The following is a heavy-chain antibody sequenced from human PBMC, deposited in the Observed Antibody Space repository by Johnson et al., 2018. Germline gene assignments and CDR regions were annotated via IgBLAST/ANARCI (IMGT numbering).Heavy chain of an antibody. CDR3: ARGFNYYYYMDV. Sequence: QVQLQESGPGLVKASETLSLTCTVSGGSISSYYWSWIRQPPGKGLEWIGYIYYSGSTNYNPSLKSRVTISVDTPKNQFSLKLGSVPAADTAGYYCARGFNYYYYMDVWGKGTTVTVSS. J-gene: IGHJ6*03. CDR2: IYYSGST. V-gene: IGHV4-59*01. CDR1: GGSISSYY.